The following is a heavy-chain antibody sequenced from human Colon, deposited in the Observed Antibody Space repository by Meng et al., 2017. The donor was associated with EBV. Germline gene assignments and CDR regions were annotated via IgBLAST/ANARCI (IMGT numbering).Heavy chain of an antibody. D-gene: IGHD2-2*01. J-gene: IGHJ4*02. V-gene: IGHV4-4*02. CDR3: ARVRVIPAAVGFDY. CDR1: GGPISTSDW. CDR2: IYRGGGT. Sequence: QVLQQGSGPGLVGLSGTLSLTCAVSGGPISTSDWWSWARQPPGKGLEWIGEIYRGGGTNYNPSFKSRVTISVDTSNNHFSLKLSYVTAADTAVYYCARVRVIPAAVGFDYWGQGTLVTVSS.